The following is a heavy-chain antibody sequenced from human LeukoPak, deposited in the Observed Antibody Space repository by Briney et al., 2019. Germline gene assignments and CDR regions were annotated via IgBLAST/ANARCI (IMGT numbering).Heavy chain of an antibody. D-gene: IGHD2-2*01. CDR1: GYTFTGYY. J-gene: IGHJ4*02. CDR2: IIPILGIA. V-gene: IGHV1-69*04. CDR3: ARERIVVVPAAMDY. Sequence: GASVKVSCKASGYTFTGYYMHWVRQAPGQGLEWMGRIIPILGIANYAQKFQGRVTITADKSTSTAYMELSSLRSEDTAVYYCARERIVVVPAAMDYWGQGTLVTVSS.